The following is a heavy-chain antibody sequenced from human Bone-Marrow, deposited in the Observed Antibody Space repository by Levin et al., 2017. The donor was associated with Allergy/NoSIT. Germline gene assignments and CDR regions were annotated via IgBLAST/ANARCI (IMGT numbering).Heavy chain of an antibody. CDR2: VSKDGSNK. D-gene: IGHD3-22*01. Sequence: LSLTCEASGFPLRTYDMHWLRQAPGKGLEWVAVVSKDGSNKNYAESVKGRFTISRDNSKNTFYLDMNSLRAEDTAFYYCAKEGYYYDSRSDNWFDPWGQGTLVTVSS. J-gene: IGHJ5*02. CDR1: GFPLRTYD. CDR3: AKEGYYYDSRSDNWFDP. V-gene: IGHV3-33*05.